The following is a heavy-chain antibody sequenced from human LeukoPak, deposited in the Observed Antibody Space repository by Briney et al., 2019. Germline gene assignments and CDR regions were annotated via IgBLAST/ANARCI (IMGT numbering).Heavy chain of an antibody. CDR3: ASSYCSSTSCSPYYYYGMDV. D-gene: IGHD2-2*01. Sequence: SETLSLTCTVSGGSISSYYWSWIRQPAGKGLEWIGRIYTSGSTKYNPSLKSRVTMSVDTSKNQFSLKLSSVTAADTAVYYCASSYCSSTSCSPYYYYGMDVWGQGTTVTVSS. CDR2: IYTSGST. J-gene: IGHJ6*02. CDR1: GGSISSYY. V-gene: IGHV4-4*07.